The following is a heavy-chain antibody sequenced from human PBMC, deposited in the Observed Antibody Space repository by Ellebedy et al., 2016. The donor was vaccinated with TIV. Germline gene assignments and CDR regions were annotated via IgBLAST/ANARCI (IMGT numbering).Heavy chain of an antibody. D-gene: IGHD1-26*01. Sequence: GESLKISXAASGFTFSSCAMSWVRQAPGKGLEWVSTISGDGSNTYYADSLKGRFTISRDNSKNTLDLQMNSLRVEDTAIYYCAKEFHSRGYGAFFDYWGHGILVTVSS. CDR2: ISGDGSNT. CDR1: GFTFSSCA. CDR3: AKEFHSRGYGAFFDY. J-gene: IGHJ4*01. V-gene: IGHV3-23*01.